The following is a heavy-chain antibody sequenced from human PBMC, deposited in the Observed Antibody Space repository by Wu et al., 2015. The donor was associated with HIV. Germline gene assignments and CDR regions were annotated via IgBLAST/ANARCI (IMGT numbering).Heavy chain of an antibody. CDR3: ARGGYFSYYFDY. CDR2: INPNSGGT. CDR1: GYIFTDYY. V-gene: IGHV1-2*02. J-gene: IGHJ4*02. D-gene: IGHD3-22*01. Sequence: QVQLMQSGAEVRKPGASVRVSCKTSGYIFTDYYMHWVRQAPGQGLEWMGWINPNSGGTNYAQKFQGRVTMTRDTSISTACMELSRLRSDDTAVYYCARGGYFSYYFDYWGQGTLVTVSS.